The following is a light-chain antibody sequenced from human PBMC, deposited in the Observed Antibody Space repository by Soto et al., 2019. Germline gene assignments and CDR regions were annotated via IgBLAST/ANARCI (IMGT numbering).Light chain of an antibody. CDR3: QQYGSLIT. CDR2: RAS. J-gene: IGKJ5*01. V-gene: IGKV3-20*01. CDR1: QYIGSNY. Sequence: EIVLTQSPDTLSLSPGERATLSCRASQYIGSNYLAWYQQKPGQALRLLIYRASSRATGIPDRFSGSGSGTDFPLTISRLEPEDCAVYYCQQYGSLITFGQGTRLEIK.